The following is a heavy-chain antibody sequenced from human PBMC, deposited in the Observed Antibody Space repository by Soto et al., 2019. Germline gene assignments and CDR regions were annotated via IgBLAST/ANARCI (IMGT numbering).Heavy chain of an antibody. Sequence: QVQLVQSGAEVKKPGSSVKVSCKASGGTFSSYAISWVRQAPGQGLEWMGGIIPIFGTANYAQKFKGRVTITADESTSTAYMELSSLRTEDTAVYYCARNKAREGYYYYGGMDVWGQGTTVTVSS. D-gene: IGHD1-26*01. V-gene: IGHV1-69*12. CDR1: GGTFSSYA. J-gene: IGHJ6*02. CDR3: ARNKAREGYYYYGGMDV. CDR2: IIPIFGTA.